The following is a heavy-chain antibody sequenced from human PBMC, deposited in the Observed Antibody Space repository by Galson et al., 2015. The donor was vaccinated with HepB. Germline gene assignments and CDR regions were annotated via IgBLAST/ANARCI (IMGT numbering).Heavy chain of an antibody. V-gene: IGHV3-11*06. CDR2: ISSSSSYT. CDR3: ARTVTPPYWYFDL. J-gene: IGHJ2*01. D-gene: IGHD4-17*01. Sequence: SLRLSCAASGFTFSDYYMSWIRQAPGKGLEWVSYISSSSSYTNYADSVKGRFTISRDDAKNSLYLQMNSLRAEDTAVYYCARTVTPPYWYFDLWGRGTLVTVSS. CDR1: GFTFSDYY.